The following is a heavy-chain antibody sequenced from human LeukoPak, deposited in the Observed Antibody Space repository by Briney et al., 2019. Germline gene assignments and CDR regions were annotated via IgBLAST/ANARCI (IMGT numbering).Heavy chain of an antibody. CDR1: GGSISSYY. Sequence: GSLRLSCTVSGGSISSYYWSWIRQSPGKGLEWIGYIYYSGSTNYNPSLKSRVTISVDTSKKQFSLKLNSVTAADTAVYYCARDPGYSYGYDHYYYGMDVWGQGTTVTVSS. CDR3: ARDPGYSYGYDHYYYGMDV. V-gene: IGHV4-59*01. D-gene: IGHD5-18*01. CDR2: IYYSGST. J-gene: IGHJ6*02.